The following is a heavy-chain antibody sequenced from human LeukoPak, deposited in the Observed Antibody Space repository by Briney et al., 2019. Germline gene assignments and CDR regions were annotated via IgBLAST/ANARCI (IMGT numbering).Heavy chain of an antibody. CDR3: ARVFPPSRFEMATINYFDY. CDR2: IIPIFGTA. J-gene: IGHJ4*02. D-gene: IGHD5-24*01. V-gene: IGHV1-69*13. Sequence: SVKVSCKASGGTFSSYAIGWVRQAPGQGLEWMGGIIPIFGTANYAQKFQGRVTITADESTSTAYMELSSLRSEDTAVYYCARVFPPSRFEMATINYFDYWGQGTLVTVSS. CDR1: GGTFSSYA.